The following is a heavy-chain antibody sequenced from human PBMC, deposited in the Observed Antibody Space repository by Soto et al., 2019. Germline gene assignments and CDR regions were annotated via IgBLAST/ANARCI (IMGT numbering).Heavy chain of an antibody. CDR2: IYYSGST. D-gene: IGHD6-13*01. CDR3: ARTSSSCDNRLDP. CDR1: GGSISSSSYY. J-gene: IGHJ5*02. Sequence: SETLSLTCTVSGGSISSSSYYWGWIRQPPGKGLEWIGSIYYSGSTYYNPSLKSRVTISVDTSKNQFSLKLSSVTAADTAVYYCARTSSSCDNRLDPWGQGTLVTVSS. V-gene: IGHV4-39*01.